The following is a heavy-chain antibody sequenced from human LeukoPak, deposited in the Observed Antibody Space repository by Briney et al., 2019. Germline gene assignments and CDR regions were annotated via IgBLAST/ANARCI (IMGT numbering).Heavy chain of an antibody. CDR2: ISYDGSNK. V-gene: IGHV3-30*03. D-gene: IGHD6-19*01. Sequence: GGSLRLSCAASGFTFSSYGMHWVRQAPGKGLEWVAVISYDGSNKYYADSVKGRFTISRDNSKNTLYLQMNSLRAEDTAVYYCARDRMGSGWYNWFDPWGQGTLVIVSS. CDR3: ARDRMGSGWYNWFDP. J-gene: IGHJ5*02. CDR1: GFTFSSYG.